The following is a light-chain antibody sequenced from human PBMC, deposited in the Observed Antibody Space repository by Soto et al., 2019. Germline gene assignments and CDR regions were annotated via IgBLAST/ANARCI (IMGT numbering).Light chain of an antibody. J-gene: IGLJ1*01. Sequence: QSVLTQPPSASGTPGQRVTISCSGSSSNIGTYSVSWYQQFPGTAPRLLIYSDNQRPSGVPDRFSASKSGASASLAISGLQSEDEDDFYCAAWDDSLNGCVFGTGTKATVL. CDR2: SDN. V-gene: IGLV1-44*01. CDR1: SSNIGTYS. CDR3: AAWDDSLNGCV.